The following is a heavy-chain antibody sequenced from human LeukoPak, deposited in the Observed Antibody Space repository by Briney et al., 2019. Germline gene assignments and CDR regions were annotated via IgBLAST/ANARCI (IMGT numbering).Heavy chain of an antibody. V-gene: IGHV3-23*01. CDR1: GFTFSSYA. CDR3: AKDFTPYYSSGYDAFGI. J-gene: IGHJ3*02. D-gene: IGHD6-19*01. Sequence: GGSLRLSCAASGFTFSSYAMSWVRQAPGKGLEWVSAISGSGGSTYYADSVKGRFTISRGNSKNTLYLQMNSLRAEDTAVYFCAKDFTPYYSSGYDAFGIWGQGTMVTVSS. CDR2: ISGSGGST.